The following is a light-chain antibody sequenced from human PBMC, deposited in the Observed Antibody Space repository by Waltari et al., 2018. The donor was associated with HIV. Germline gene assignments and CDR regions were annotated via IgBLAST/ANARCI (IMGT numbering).Light chain of an antibody. V-gene: IGLV2-14*01. J-gene: IGLJ1*01. CDR1: RSDVGGYNY. CDR3: SSYTSSSTLGGV. CDR2: EVS. Sequence: QSALTQPASVSGSPGQSITISCTGTRSDVGGYNYVSWYQQHPGKAPKLMLYEVSNRPSGVSNRFSGSKSGNTASLTISGLQAEDEADYYCSSYTSSSTLGGVFGTGTKVTVL.